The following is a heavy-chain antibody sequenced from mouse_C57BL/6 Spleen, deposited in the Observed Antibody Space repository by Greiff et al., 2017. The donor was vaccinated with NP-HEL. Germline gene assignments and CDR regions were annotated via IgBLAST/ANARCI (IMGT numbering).Heavy chain of an antibody. V-gene: IGHV5-16*01. CDR2: INYDGSST. Sequence: EVKLVESEGGLVQPGSSMKLSCTASGFTFSDYYMAWVRQVPEKGLEWVANINYDGSSTYYLDSLKSRFIISRDNAKNILYLQMSSLKSEDTATYYCARDGIYEGGFAYWGQGTLVTVSA. CDR3: ARDGIYEGGFAY. J-gene: IGHJ3*01. D-gene: IGHD1-3*01. CDR1: GFTFSDYY.